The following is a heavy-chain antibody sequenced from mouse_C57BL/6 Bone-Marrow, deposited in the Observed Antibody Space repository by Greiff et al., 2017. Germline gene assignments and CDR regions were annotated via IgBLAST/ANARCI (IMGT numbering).Heavy chain of an antibody. CDR3: AREGGYDYDVTWFAY. CDR2: IDPSDSYT. Sequence: QVQLQQPGAELVMPGASVKLSCKASGYTFTSYWMHWVKRRPGQGLGWIGEIDPSDSYTNYNQKFKGKSTLTVDKSSSTAYMQLSSLTSEDSAVYYCAREGGYDYDVTWFAYWGQGTLVTVSA. CDR1: GYTFTSYW. D-gene: IGHD2-4*01. V-gene: IGHV1-69*01. J-gene: IGHJ3*01.